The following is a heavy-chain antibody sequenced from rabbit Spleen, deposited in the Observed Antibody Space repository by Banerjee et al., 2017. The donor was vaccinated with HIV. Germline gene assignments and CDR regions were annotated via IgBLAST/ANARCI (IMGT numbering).Heavy chain of an antibody. V-gene: IGHV1S47*01. J-gene: IGHJ4*01. CDR1: GFDFSSYG. CDR3: ARDMGVAAGYYFNL. D-gene: IGHD4-1*01. Sequence: QEQLVESGGGLVQPGESLKLSCKASGFDFSSYGMSWVRQAPGKGLEWIGYIDPIFGITVYASWVNGRFTISSHNAQNTLYLQLNSLTAADTATYFCARDMGVAAGYYFNLWGQGTLVTVS. CDR2: IDPIFGIT.